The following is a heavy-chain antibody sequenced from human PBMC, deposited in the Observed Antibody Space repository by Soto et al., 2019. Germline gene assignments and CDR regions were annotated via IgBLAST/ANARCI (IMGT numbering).Heavy chain of an antibody. Sequence: ASVKVSCKASGYTFTSYGTTWVRQAPGQGLEWMGWISAYNGNTNSAQKLQGRVTMTTDTSTSTAYMELRSLRSDDTAVYYCARGAKRQQLGDADYYYFGMDVWGQGTTVTVS. CDR3: ARGAKRQQLGDADYYYFGMDV. CDR2: ISAYNGNT. CDR1: GYTFTSYG. V-gene: IGHV1-18*04. J-gene: IGHJ6*02. D-gene: IGHD6-13*01.